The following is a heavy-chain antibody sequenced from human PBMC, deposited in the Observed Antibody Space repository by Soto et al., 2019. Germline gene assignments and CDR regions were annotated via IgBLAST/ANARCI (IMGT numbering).Heavy chain of an antibody. CDR1: GYTFTSYG. Sequence: ASVKVSCKASGYTFTSYGISWVRQAPGQGLEWMGWISAYNGNTNYAQKLQGRVTMTTDTSTRTAYMELRSLRSADTAVYYCARGGAYYDILTGYPTYYGMDVWGQGTTVTVSS. CDR3: ARGGAYYDILTGYPTYYGMDV. V-gene: IGHV1-18*01. D-gene: IGHD3-9*01. CDR2: ISAYNGNT. J-gene: IGHJ6*02.